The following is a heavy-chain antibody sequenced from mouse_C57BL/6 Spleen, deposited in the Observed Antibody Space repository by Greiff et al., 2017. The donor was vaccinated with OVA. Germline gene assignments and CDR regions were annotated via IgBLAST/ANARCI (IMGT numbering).Heavy chain of an antibody. CDR1: GHTFTSYW. J-gene: IGHJ4*01. CDR3: ARSDDGYYAMDY. V-gene: IGHV1-61*01. CDR2: IYPSDSET. Sequence: VQLQQPGAELVRPGSSVKLSCKASGHTFTSYWMDWVKQRPGQGLEWIGNIYPSDSETHYNQKFKDKATLTVDKSSSTAYMQLSSLTSEDSAVYYCARSDDGYYAMDYWGQGTSVTVSS. D-gene: IGHD2-3*01.